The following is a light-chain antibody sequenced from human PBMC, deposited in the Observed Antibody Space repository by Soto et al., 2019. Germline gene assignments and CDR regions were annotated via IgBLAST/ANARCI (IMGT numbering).Light chain of an antibody. CDR3: QQYNSYSWT. CDR2: KAS. CDR1: QSISSW. V-gene: IGKV1-5*03. J-gene: IGKJ1*01. Sequence: DIQMTQSPSTLSASVGDRVTITCRASQSISSWLAWYQQKPGKAPKLLIYKASSLESGVPSRFSGSGSGTAFTLTISSLQPDDFATYYCQQYNSYSWTFGQGPKVDIK.